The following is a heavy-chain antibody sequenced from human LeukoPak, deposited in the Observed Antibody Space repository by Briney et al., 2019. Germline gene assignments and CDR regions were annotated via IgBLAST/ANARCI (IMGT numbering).Heavy chain of an antibody. CDR3: ARGTADFWSGYSNWFDP. Sequence: GGSLRLSCAASGFTFSSYSMNWVRQARGKWLEWVSSISSSSSYIYYADSVKGRFTISRDNAKNSLYLQMNSLRAEDTAVYYCARGTADFWSGYSNWFDPWGQGTLVTVSS. D-gene: IGHD3-3*01. V-gene: IGHV3-21*01. CDR1: GFTFSSYS. CDR2: ISSSSSYI. J-gene: IGHJ5*02.